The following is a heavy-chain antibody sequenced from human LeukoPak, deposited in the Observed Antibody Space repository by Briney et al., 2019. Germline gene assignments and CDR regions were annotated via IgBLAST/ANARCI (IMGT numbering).Heavy chain of an antibody. V-gene: IGHV4-34*01. CDR1: GGSFSGYY. CDR3: ARENYYGSGNFDY. J-gene: IGHJ4*02. Sequence: SSETLSLTCAAYGGSFSGYYWSWIRQPPGKGLEWIGEINHSGSTNYNPSLKSRVTISVDTSKNQFSLKLSSVTAADTAVYYCARENYYGSGNFDYWGQGTLVTVSS. D-gene: IGHD3-10*01. CDR2: INHSGST.